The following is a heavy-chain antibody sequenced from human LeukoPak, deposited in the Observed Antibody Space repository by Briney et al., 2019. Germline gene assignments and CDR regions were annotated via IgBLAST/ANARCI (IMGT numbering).Heavy chain of an antibody. J-gene: IGHJ6*02. CDR2: IYYSGST. CDR1: GGSISSYY. CDR3: ATTVVTQNYDYYGMDV. V-gene: IGHV4-59*08. D-gene: IGHD4-23*01. Sequence: SETLSLTCTVSGGSISSYYWSWIRQPPGKGLEWSGYIYYSGSTNYNPSLKSRVTISVDTSKNQFSLKLTSVTAADTAVYYCATTVVTQNYDYYGMDVWGQGTTVTVSS.